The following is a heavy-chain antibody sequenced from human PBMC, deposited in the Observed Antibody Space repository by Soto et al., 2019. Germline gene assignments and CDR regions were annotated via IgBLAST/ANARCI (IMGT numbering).Heavy chain of an antibody. Sequence: QVQLQESGPGLVKPSETLSLTCTVSGGSISSYYWSWIRQPPGKGLEWIGDIYSSGITDYNPSLKSRVTISVDTSKNQFSLKLSSVTAADTVVYYCARHPTVTEYYFDYWGQGTLVTVSS. V-gene: IGHV4-59*08. CDR2: IYSSGIT. J-gene: IGHJ4*02. D-gene: IGHD4-17*01. CDR3: ARHPTVTEYYFDY. CDR1: GGSISSYY.